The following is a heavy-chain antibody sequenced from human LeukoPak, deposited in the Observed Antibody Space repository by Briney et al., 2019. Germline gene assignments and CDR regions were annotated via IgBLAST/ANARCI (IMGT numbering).Heavy chain of an antibody. J-gene: IGHJ4*02. CDR3: ARMVGLRLGELSFHY. CDR1: GGSISSGGYY. D-gene: IGHD3-16*02. V-gene: IGHV4-31*03. CDR2: IYYSGST. Sequence: SETLSLTCTVSGGSISSGGYYWSWIRQHPGKSLEWIGYIYYSGSTYYNPSLKSRVTISVDTSKNQFSLKLSSVTAADTAVYYCARMVGLRLGELSFHYWGQGTLVTVSS.